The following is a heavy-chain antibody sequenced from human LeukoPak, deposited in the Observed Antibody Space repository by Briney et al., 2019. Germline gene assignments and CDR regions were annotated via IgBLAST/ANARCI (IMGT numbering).Heavy chain of an antibody. J-gene: IGHJ4*02. CDR2: IYPSGST. CDR3: ARENSGSYREFDY. V-gene: IGHV4-4*07. D-gene: IGHD1-26*01. CDR1: GGSISSYY. Sequence: SGTLSLTCTVSGGSISSYYWTWIRQPAGKGLEWIGRIYPSGSTHYNPSLKSRVTMSVDTSKNQFSLKLSSVTAAETAVYYCARENSGSYREFDYWGQGTLVTVSS.